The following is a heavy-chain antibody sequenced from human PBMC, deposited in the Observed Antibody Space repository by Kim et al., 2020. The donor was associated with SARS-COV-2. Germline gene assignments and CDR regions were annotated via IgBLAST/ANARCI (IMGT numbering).Heavy chain of an antibody. V-gene: IGHV3-53*04. CDR3: ARDRVVVVPAAIEYYGMDV. D-gene: IGHD2-2*01. Sequence: RFTISRHNSKNTLYLQMNSLRAEDTAVYYCARDRVVVVPAAIEYYGMDVWGQGTTVTVSS. J-gene: IGHJ6*02.